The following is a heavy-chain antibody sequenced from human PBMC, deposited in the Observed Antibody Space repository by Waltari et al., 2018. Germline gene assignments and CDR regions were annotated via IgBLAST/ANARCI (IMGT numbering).Heavy chain of an antibody. Sequence: EVQLVQSGAEVKKPGATVKISCKASGYTFTDYYMHWVQQAPGKGLEWMGRVDPEDGETIYAEKFQGRVTITADTSTDTAYMELNSLRAEDTAVYYCARGGGSYPFDYWGQGTLVTVSS. D-gene: IGHD1-26*01. CDR2: VDPEDGET. CDR3: ARGGGSYPFDY. J-gene: IGHJ4*02. V-gene: IGHV1-69-2*01. CDR1: GYTFTDYY.